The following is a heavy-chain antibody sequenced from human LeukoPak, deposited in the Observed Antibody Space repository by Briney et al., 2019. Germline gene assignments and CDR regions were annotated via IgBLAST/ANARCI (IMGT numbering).Heavy chain of an antibody. CDR1: GFTFSSCV. CDR3: ARDFLGSGSFDY. Sequence: GGSLRLSCAASGFTFSSCVMHWVRQAPGKGLEWVAVIWYDGSNKYYADSVKGRFTISRDNSKNTLYLQMNSLRAEDTAVYYCARDFLGSGSFDYWGQGTLVTVSS. V-gene: IGHV3-33*01. CDR2: IWYDGSNK. D-gene: IGHD3-10*01. J-gene: IGHJ4*02.